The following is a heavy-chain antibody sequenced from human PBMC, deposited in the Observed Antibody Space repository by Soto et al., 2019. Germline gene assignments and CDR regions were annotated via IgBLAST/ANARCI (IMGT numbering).Heavy chain of an antibody. CDR1: GGSISSGGYY. CDR2: IYYSGST. Sequence: QVQLQESGPGLVKPSQTLSLTCTVSGGSISSGGYYWSWIRQHPGKGLEWIGYIYYSGSTYYNPSLKSRVTIAVDTSKNQFSLKLSSVTAADTSVYYCARSIFGVVIPDSGWFDPWGHGTLVTVSS. V-gene: IGHV4-31*03. CDR3: ARSIFGVVIPDSGWFDP. J-gene: IGHJ5*02. D-gene: IGHD3-3*01.